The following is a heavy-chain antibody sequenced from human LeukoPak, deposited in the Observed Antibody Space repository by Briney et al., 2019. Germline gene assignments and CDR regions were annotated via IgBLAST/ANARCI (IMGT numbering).Heavy chain of an antibody. CDR2: IWYDGSHK. CDR1: GFTFSSYA. Sequence: GGSLRLSCAASGFTFSSYAMSWVRQAPGKGLEWVAVIWYDGSHKSYAESVKGRFAISRDNSNNTLYLQMNSLRADDTAVYYCARRCSGSSCYYGDYWGQGTLVTVSS. D-gene: IGHD2-2*01. J-gene: IGHJ4*02. V-gene: IGHV3-33*08. CDR3: ARRCSGSSCYYGDY.